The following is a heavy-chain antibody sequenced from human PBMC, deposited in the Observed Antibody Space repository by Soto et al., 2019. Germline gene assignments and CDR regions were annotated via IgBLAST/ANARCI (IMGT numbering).Heavy chain of an antibody. CDR3: ASLKGAYVISTYNWCCR. CDR2: VYYTGTT. D-gene: IGHD3-16*01. Sequence: SETLSLTCNVSGGSISSSSYYWGWIRQPPGKGLEWIGSVYYTGTTYYHPSLKSRVTISVDTSKNHFSLKVTSLTAAATSVHYCASLKGAYVISTYNWCCRWGQG. J-gene: IGHJ5*02. CDR1: GGSISSSSYY. V-gene: IGHV4-39*02.